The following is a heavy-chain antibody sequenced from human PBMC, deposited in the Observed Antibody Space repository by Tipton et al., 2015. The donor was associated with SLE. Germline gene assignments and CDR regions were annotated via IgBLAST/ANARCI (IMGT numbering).Heavy chain of an antibody. J-gene: IGHJ4*02. V-gene: IGHV1-46*01. CDR3: AIRSVAGLGSVDY. CDR1: GYMFASYY. CDR2: VNPSGGLT. D-gene: IGHD6-19*01. Sequence: QLVQSGAEVKRPGASVKVSCKASGYMFASYYIHWVRQAPGQGLEWMGIVNPSGGLTSYAKKFQGRVTMSSDTSTSTAYMELRSLRSDDTAVYYCAIRSVAGLGSVDYWGQGTLVTVSS.